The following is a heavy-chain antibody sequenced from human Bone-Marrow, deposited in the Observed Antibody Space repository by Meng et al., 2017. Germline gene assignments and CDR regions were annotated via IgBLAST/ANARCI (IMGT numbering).Heavy chain of an antibody. CDR1: GGSINSGDYY. CDR3: ARATYGSGKDF. J-gene: IGHJ4*02. CDR2: IYYTGST. Sequence: QGQLQESGPRMVKPSQTLSLPCTVSGGSINSGDYYWSWIRQHPGKGLEWIGFIYYTGSTQYNPSLKSRVTISVDTSKNQFSLKLSSVTAADTAVYYCARATYGSGKDFWGQGTMVTVSS. V-gene: IGHV4-31*03. D-gene: IGHD3-10*01.